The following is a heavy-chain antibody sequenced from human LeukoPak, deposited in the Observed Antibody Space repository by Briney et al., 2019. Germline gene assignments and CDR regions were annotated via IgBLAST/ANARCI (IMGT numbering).Heavy chain of an antibody. CDR3: ARDRSDYYGSGSYYPPWFDP. CDR2: IWYDGSNK. J-gene: IGHJ5*02. CDR1: GFTFSSYG. D-gene: IGHD3-10*01. Sequence: GRSLRLSCAASGFTFSSYGMHWVRQAPGKGLEWVAVIWYDGSNKYYADSVKSRFTISRDNSKNTLYLQMNSLRAEDTAVYYCARDRSDYYGSGSYYPPWFDPWGQGTLVTVSS. V-gene: IGHV3-33*01.